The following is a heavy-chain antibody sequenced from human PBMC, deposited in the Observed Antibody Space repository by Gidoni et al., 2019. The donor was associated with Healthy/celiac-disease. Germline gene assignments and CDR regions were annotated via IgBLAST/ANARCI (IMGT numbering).Heavy chain of an antibody. Sequence: QVQLVQSGAEVKKPGASVKVSCKASGYTFTSYDINWVRQATGQGLEWMGWMNPNSGNTGYAQKFQGRVTMTRNTSISTAYMELSSLRSEDTAVYYCARGLFSVYDFWSGYYSGPAEDAFDIWGQGTMVTVSS. V-gene: IGHV1-8*01. CDR1: GYTFTSYD. CDR3: ARGLFSVYDFWSGYYSGPAEDAFDI. CDR2: MNPNSGNT. D-gene: IGHD3-3*01. J-gene: IGHJ3*02.